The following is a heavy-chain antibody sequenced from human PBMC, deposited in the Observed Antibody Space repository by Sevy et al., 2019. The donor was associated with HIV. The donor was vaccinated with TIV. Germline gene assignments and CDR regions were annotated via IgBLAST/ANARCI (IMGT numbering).Heavy chain of an antibody. D-gene: IGHD3-3*01. Sequence: ASAKVSCKVSGYTLTELSMHWVRQAPGKGLEWMGGFDPEDGETIYAQKFQGRVTMTEDTSTDTAYMELSSLRSEDTAVYYCATLDFWSDYPLYGMDVWGQGTTVTVSS. CDR1: GYTLTELS. V-gene: IGHV1-24*01. CDR3: ATLDFWSDYPLYGMDV. J-gene: IGHJ6*02. CDR2: FDPEDGET.